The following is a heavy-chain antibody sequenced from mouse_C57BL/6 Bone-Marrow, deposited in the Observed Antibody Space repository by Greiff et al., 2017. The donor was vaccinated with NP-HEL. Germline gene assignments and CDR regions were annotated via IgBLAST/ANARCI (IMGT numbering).Heavy chain of an antibody. CDR1: GYTFTSYW. Sequence: VQLQQSGAELVRPGTSVKLSCKASGYTFTSYWMHWVKQRPGQGLEWIGVIDPSDSYTNYNQKFKGKATLTVDTSSSTAYMQLSSLTSEDSAVYYCARLPDYYGSSYGYFDVWGTGTTGTGSS. CDR3: ARLPDYYGSSYGYFDV. D-gene: IGHD1-1*01. CDR2: IDPSDSYT. V-gene: IGHV1-59*01. J-gene: IGHJ1*03.